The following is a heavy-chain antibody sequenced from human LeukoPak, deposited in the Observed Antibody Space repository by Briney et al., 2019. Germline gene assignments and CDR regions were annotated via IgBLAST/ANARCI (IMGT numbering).Heavy chain of an antibody. CDR2: ISGSGDRT. CDR1: GFTFSSYA. V-gene: IGHV3-23*01. J-gene: IGHJ4*02. Sequence: PGGSLRLSCAASGFTFSSYAMTWARQTPEKGLEWVSAISGSGDRTYYADSVKGRFTISRDNSKNTVYLQMNALRVEDTALYYCAKWPEGAMNYFDYWGQGILVTVSS. CDR3: AKWPEGAMNYFDY. D-gene: IGHD3-16*01.